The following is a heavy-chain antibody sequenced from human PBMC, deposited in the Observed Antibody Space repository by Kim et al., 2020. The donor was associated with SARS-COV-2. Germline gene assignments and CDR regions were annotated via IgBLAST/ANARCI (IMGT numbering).Heavy chain of an antibody. Sequence: SETLSLTCTVSGGSISSTGYYWSWIHQHPGKGLEWIGYIYYSGSTYYNPSLVKSRITISVDTSKNQFSLKLSSVTAADTAVYYCARWSSYFDYWGQGTLVTVSS. CDR1: GGSISSTGYY. J-gene: IGHJ4*02. CDR3: ARWSSYFDY. V-gene: IGHV4-31*03. D-gene: IGHD2-2*01. CDR2: IYYSGST.